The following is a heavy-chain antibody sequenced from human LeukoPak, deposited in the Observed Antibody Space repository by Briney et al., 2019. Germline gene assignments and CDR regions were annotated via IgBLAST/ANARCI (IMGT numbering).Heavy chain of an antibody. J-gene: IGHJ4*02. CDR3: ARGLDNWNVYIFDY. D-gene: IGHD1-20*01. Sequence: SETLSLTCAVYSRSFSGYYWSWIRQPPGKGLEWIGEINHSGSTNYNPSLKSRVTISVDTSKNQFSLKLSSVTAADTAVYYCARGLDNWNVYIFDYWGLGTLVTVSS. CDR2: INHSGST. CDR1: SRSFSGYY. V-gene: IGHV4-34*01.